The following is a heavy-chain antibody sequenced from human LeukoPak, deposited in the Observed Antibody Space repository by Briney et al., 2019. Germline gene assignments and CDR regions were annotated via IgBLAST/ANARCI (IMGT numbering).Heavy chain of an antibody. CDR3: ARVNFWSGYVYYMDV. Sequence: SQTLSLTCTVSGGSISSGDYYWSWIRQPPGKGLEWIGYIYYSGSTYYNPSLKSRVTISVDTSKNQFSLKLSSVTAADTAVYYCARVNFWSGYVYYMDVWGKGTTVTVSS. CDR2: IYYSGST. CDR1: GGSISSGDYY. J-gene: IGHJ6*03. D-gene: IGHD3-3*01. V-gene: IGHV4-30-4*08.